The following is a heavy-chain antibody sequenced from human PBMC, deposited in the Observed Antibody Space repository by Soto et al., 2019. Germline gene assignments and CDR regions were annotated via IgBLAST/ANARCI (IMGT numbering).Heavy chain of an antibody. CDR3: AKDRFDSTSCYYFDY. J-gene: IGHJ4*02. V-gene: IGHV3-23*01. CDR2: ISGSGGST. D-gene: IGHD2-2*01. Sequence: EVQLLESGGGLVQPGGSLRLSCAASGFTFSSYAMSWVRQAPGKGLEWVSAISGSGGSTYYADSVKGRFTISRDNSKNTLYLQMNRLRAEDTAVYYCAKDRFDSTSCYYFDYWGQGTLVTVSS. CDR1: GFTFSSYA.